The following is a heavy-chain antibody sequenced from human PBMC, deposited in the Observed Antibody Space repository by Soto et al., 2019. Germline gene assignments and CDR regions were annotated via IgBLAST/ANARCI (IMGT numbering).Heavy chain of an antibody. D-gene: IGHD3-22*01. Sequence: SVKVSCKASGFTFTSSAMQWVRQARGQRLEWIGWIVVGSGNTNYAQKFQERVTITRDMSTSTAYMELSSLRSEDTAVYYCAAAHYYDSSGYIDYWGQGTLVTVSS. CDR1: GFTFTSSA. J-gene: IGHJ4*02. V-gene: IGHV1-58*02. CDR2: IVVGSGNT. CDR3: AAAHYYDSSGYIDY.